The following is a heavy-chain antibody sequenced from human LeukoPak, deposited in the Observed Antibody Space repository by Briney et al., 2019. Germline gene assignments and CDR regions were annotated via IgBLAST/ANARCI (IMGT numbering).Heavy chain of an antibody. J-gene: IGHJ4*02. Sequence: PGGSLRLSCAASGLSISNFWMSWVRQAPGKGLEWVAHIKEDGSEKRYVDSVKGRFTISRDSASLYLQTNSLRAEDTAVYYCARAPRGGYSGSYPDYWGQGTLVTVSS. V-gene: IGHV3-7*01. CDR3: ARAPRGGYSGSYPDY. CDR1: GLSISNFW. CDR2: IKEDGSEK. D-gene: IGHD1-26*01.